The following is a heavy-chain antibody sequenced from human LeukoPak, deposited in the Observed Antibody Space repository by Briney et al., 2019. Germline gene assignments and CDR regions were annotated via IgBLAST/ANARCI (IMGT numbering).Heavy chain of an antibody. V-gene: IGHV1-58*02. CDR3: AAMYYGSGSSIHFDY. CDR1: GFTFTSSA. Sequence: GASVKVSCKASGFTFTSSAMQWVRQARGQRLEWIGWIVVGSGNTNYAQKFQERVTITRDMSASTAYMELSSLRSEDTAVYYCAAMYYGSGSSIHFDYWGQGTLVTVSS. CDR2: IVVGSGNT. D-gene: IGHD3-10*01. J-gene: IGHJ4*02.